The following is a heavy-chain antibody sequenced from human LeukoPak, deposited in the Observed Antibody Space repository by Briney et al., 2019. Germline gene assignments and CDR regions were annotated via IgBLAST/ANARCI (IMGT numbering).Heavy chain of an antibody. J-gene: IGHJ4*02. Sequence: GGSLRLSCAASGFTFSPYWVHWVRQAPGKGLVWVSRINGYGTITTYADSVKGRFTISRDNAKNTLYLQMNSLRAEDTAVYYCARAQGSGYERPLDYWGRGTLVTVPS. CDR1: GFTFSPYW. CDR2: INGYGTIT. CDR3: ARAQGSGYERPLDY. V-gene: IGHV3-74*01. D-gene: IGHD5-12*01.